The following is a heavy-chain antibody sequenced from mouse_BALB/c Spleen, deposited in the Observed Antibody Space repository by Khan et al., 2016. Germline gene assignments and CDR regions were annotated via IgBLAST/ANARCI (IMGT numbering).Heavy chain of an antibody. CDR1: GYTFTNYG. CDR2: INTNTGEP. J-gene: IGHJ3*01. Sequence: QIQLVQSGPELKKPGETVKISCKASGYTFTNYGMNWVKQAPGKGLKWMGWINTNTGEPTYAEEFKGRFAFSLETSASTAYLQINNLKNEDTATYFCAEDHYGSNWFAYWGQGTLVTISA. CDR3: AEDHYGSNWFAY. D-gene: IGHD1-1*01. V-gene: IGHV9-3*02.